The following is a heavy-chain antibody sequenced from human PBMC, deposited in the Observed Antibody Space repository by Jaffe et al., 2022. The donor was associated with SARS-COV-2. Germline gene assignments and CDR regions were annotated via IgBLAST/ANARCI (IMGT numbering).Heavy chain of an antibody. D-gene: IGHD3-22*01. J-gene: IGHJ5*02. CDR2: IYTSGST. CDR3: ARDWDPWYYDSSGYLGPGWFDP. V-gene: IGHV4-61*02. CDR1: GGSISSGSYY. Sequence: QVQLQESGPGLVKPSQTLSLTCTVSGGSISSGSYYWSWIRQPAGKGLEWIGRIYTSGSTNYNPSLKSRVTISVDTSKNQFSLKLSSVTAADTAVYYCARDWDPWYYDSSGYLGPGWFDPWGQGTLVTVSS.